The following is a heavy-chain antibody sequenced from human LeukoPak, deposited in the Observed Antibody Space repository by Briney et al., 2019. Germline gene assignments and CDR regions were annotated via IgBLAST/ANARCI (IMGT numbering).Heavy chain of an antibody. D-gene: IGHD3-10*01. CDR3: ARETHYYGSGSYDLGY. J-gene: IGHJ4*02. V-gene: IGHV3-33*08. CDR2: IWYDGSNK. Sequence: GRSLRLSCAASGFTFSSYAMHWVRQAPGKGLEWVAVIWYDGSNKYYADSVKGRFTISRDNSKNTLYLQMNSLRAEDTAVYYCARETHYYGSGSYDLGYWGQGTLVTVSS. CDR1: GFTFSSYA.